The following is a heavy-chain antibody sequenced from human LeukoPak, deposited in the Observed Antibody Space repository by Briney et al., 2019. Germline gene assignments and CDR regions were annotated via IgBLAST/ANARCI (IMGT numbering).Heavy chain of an antibody. CDR1: GIIFSDAW. J-gene: IGHJ4*02. D-gene: IGHD6-19*01. V-gene: IGHV3-15*01. Sequence: GGSLRLSCTASGIIFSDAWMTWVRQAPGKGLEWVGRIKSKGGGGTTDYAAPVKGSFTISRDDSKNTLYLQMNSLKTEDTAVYYCATVAVIAVGGFDYWGQGTLVTVSS. CDR3: ATVAVIAVGGFDY. CDR2: IKSKGGGGTT.